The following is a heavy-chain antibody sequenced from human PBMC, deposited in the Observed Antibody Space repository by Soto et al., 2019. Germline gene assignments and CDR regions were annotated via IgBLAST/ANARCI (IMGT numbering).Heavy chain of an antibody. CDR3: VRDGTKTLRDWFDP. CDR2: IYATGTT. D-gene: IGHD1-1*01. J-gene: IGHJ5*02. V-gene: IGHV4-4*07. Sequence: QVQLQESGPGLVKPSETLSLTCTVSGASISGFYWSWIRKSAGKGLEWIGRIYATGTTDYNPSLKSRVMMSVETSNKQFSPKLRSVTAADTAVYYCVRDGTKTLRDWFDPWGQGISVTVSS. CDR1: GASISGFY.